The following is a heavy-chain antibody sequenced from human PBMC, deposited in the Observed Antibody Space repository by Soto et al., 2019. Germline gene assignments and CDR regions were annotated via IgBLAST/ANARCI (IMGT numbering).Heavy chain of an antibody. D-gene: IGHD3-3*01. V-gene: IGHV4-31*03. CDR1: GGSISSGGYY. CDR2: IYYSGST. Sequence: PSETLSLTCTVSGGSISSGGYYWSWIRQHPGKGLEWIGYIYYSGSTYYNPSLKSRVTISVDTSKNQFSLKLSSVTAADTAVYYCASSLTPDFWSGYPIFDYWGQGTLVTVSS. CDR3: ASSLTPDFWSGYPIFDY. J-gene: IGHJ4*02.